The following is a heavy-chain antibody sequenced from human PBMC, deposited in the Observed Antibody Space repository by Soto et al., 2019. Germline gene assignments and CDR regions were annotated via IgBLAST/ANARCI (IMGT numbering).Heavy chain of an antibody. Sequence: GESLKISCKGSGYTFTGFFITWVRQMPGKGLEWMGRIDPSDSNTSYSPSFQGHVTISVDKSTSTVYLHWSSLKASDTAMYYCARQIGGSSRWYFFDYWGQGTLVTVSS. D-gene: IGHD6-13*01. V-gene: IGHV5-10-1*01. CDR1: GYTFTGFF. CDR3: ARQIGGSSRWYFFDY. J-gene: IGHJ4*02. CDR2: IDPSDSNT.